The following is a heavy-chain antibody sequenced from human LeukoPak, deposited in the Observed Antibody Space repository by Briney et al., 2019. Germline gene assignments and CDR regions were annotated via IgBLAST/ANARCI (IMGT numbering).Heavy chain of an antibody. J-gene: IGHJ4*02. CDR3: AREGGAFRPLDY. V-gene: IGHV4-4*07. CDR2: VHLDGRT. CDR1: GGSIRVNY. Sequence: SETLSLTCTVSGGSIRVNYWSWIRRPPGKGLEWIGEVHLDGRTNYNPSLKSRLTMSVDLSENHISLKVTSVTAADTAVYYCAREGGAFRPLDYSGQGTLVTVSS. D-gene: IGHD4/OR15-4a*01.